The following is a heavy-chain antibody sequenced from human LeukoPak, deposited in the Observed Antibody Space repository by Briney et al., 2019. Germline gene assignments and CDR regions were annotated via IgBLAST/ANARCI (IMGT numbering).Heavy chain of an antibody. Sequence: GASVKVSCKASGYTFTSYDINWVRQATGQGLEWMGWMNPNSGNTGYAQKFQGRVTMTRNTSISTAYMELSSLRSEDTAVYYCARMGTNYYDSSGGDYGMDVWGQGTTVTVSS. J-gene: IGHJ6*02. V-gene: IGHV1-8*01. CDR2: MNPNSGNT. CDR1: GYTFTSYD. CDR3: ARMGTNYYDSSGGDYGMDV. D-gene: IGHD3-22*01.